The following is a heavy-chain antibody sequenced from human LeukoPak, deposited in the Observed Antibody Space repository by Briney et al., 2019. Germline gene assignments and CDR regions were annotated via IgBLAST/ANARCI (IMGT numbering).Heavy chain of an antibody. Sequence: GGSLRLSCAASGFTLSSYAMHWVRQAPGKGLEYVSAISSNGGSTYYANSVKGRFTISRDNSKNTLYLQMGSLRAEDMAVYYCARGAYSSSWYVNFDYWGQGTLVTVSS. D-gene: IGHD6-13*01. CDR3: ARGAYSSSWYVNFDY. V-gene: IGHV3-64*01. CDR1: GFTLSSYA. CDR2: ISSNGGST. J-gene: IGHJ4*02.